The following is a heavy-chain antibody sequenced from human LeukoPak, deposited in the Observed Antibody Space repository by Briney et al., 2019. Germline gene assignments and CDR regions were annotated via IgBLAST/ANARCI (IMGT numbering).Heavy chain of an antibody. Sequence: GGSLRLSCAASGFTFSDYYMSWIRQAPGKGLDWVSYISSGGSTIYYADSVKGRFTISRDNAKNSLYLQMNSLRAEDTAVYYCARAGAEDYYDSSGFSAFDIWGQGTMVTVSS. D-gene: IGHD3-22*01. CDR1: GFTFSDYY. CDR2: ISSGGSTI. V-gene: IGHV3-11*04. J-gene: IGHJ3*02. CDR3: ARAGAEDYYDSSGFSAFDI.